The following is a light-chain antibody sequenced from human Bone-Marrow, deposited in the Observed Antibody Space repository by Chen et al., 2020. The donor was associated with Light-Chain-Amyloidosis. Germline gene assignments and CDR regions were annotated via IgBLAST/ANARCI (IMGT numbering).Light chain of an antibody. V-gene: IGKV2-40*01. CDR3: MQGIEFPHT. Sequence: IVMTQTPLSLPVTPGEPASISWRSSQSLLDNDDGNTYLDWYLQKPGQSPQLLIYTVSYRASGVPDRFSGSGSDTDFKLKISRVEAEDVGVYFCMQGIEFPHTFGQWTKLEIK. J-gene: IGKJ2*01. CDR2: TVS. CDR1: QSLLDNDDGNTY.